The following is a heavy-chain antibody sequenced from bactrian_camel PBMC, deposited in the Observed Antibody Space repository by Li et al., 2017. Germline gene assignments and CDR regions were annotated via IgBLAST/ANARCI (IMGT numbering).Heavy chain of an antibody. D-gene: IGHD6*01. V-gene: IGHV3S40*01. Sequence: EVQLVESGGGLVQPGGSLRLSCAASGFTFSTYDMSWVRQAPGKGLEWVSAINSAGDTTFNADSVKGRFTIPRDNAENTVYLQLNSLKTGDTAMYYCVRDSGPYGGTWSFGYWGQGTQVTVS. J-gene: IGHJ6*01. CDR3: VRDSGPYGGTWSFGY. CDR2: INSAGDTT. CDR1: GFTFSTYD.